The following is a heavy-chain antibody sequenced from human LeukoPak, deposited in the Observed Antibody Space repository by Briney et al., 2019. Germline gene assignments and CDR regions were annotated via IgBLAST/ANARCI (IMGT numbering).Heavy chain of an antibody. V-gene: IGHV3-72*01. D-gene: IGHD1-26*01. CDR2: TRNKANSYIT. J-gene: IGHJ5*02. CDR3: TRDRGSYRFNWFDP. CDR1: GFTFSDHF. Sequence: GGSLRLSCAASGFTFSDHFMDWVRQAPGKGLEWVGRTRNKANSYITEYAASVKGRFTISRDDSKSIAYLQMNSLKTEDTAVYYCTRDRGSYRFNWFDPWGQGTLVTVSS.